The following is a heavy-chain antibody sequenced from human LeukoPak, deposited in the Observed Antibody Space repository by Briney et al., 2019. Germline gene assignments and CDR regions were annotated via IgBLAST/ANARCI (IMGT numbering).Heavy chain of an antibody. J-gene: IGHJ6*02. CDR1: GYTFTSYY. Sequence: ASVKVSCKASGYTFTSYYMHWVRQAPGQGLEWMGIINPSGGSTSYAQKFQGRVTMTRDTSTSTVYMELSSLRSEDTAVYYCARMPHIVVVPAAIGYDYYGMDVWGQGTTVTVSS. CDR2: INPSGGST. D-gene: IGHD2-2*01. V-gene: IGHV1-46*01. CDR3: ARMPHIVVVPAAIGYDYYGMDV.